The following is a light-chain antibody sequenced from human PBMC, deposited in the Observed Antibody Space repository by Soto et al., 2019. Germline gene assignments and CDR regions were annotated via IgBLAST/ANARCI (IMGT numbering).Light chain of an antibody. V-gene: IGKV1-39*01. CDR3: QQYDILPIT. CDR1: QTIGKY. CDR2: DAS. Sequence: DIQMTQSPSSLSATVGDRVTITCRASQTIGKYLNWYQQQPGKVPKLLIYDASYLQSGVPSRFSGSESGTDFTLNISDLRPEDFATYYCQQYDILPITFGRGTRLEIK. J-gene: IGKJ5*01.